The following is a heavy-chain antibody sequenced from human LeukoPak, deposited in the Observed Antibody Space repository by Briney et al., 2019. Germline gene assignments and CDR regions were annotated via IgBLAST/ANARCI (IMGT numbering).Heavy chain of an antibody. CDR1: GGSFSGYY. V-gene: IGHV4-34*01. Sequence: SETLSLTCAVYGGSFSGYYWSWIRQPPGKGLEWIEEINHSGSTNYNPSLKSRVTISEDTSKNQFSLKVSSVTAADTAVYYCARGRGRSVADPTYYCSCDMDDWGQGIMVTVSS. CDR2: INHSGST. D-gene: IGHD6-19*01. J-gene: IGHJ6*01. CDR3: ARGRGRSVADPTYYCSCDMDD.